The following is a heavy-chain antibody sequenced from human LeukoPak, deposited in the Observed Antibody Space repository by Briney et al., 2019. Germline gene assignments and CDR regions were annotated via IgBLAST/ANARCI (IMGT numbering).Heavy chain of an antibody. CDR1: GGSISSYY. V-gene: IGHV4-4*07. CDR2: IHFSGTT. D-gene: IGHD5/OR15-5a*01. Sequence: SETLSLTCTVSGGSISSYYWSWVRQPAVKGLEWIGRIHFSGTTYYNPSLKSRFTMSIDTSKNQFSLKLSSVTAADTAVYYCATYSVTGAWAEYFLHWGQGTLVTVSS. CDR3: ATYSVTGAWAEYFLH. J-gene: IGHJ1*01.